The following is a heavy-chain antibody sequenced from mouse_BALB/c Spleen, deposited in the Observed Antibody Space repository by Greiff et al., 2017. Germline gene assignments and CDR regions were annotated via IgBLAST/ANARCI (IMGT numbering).Heavy chain of an antibody. CDR1: GYSITSDYA. V-gene: IGHV3-2*02. Sequence: VQLQQSGPGLVKPSQSLSLTCTVTGYSITSDYAWNWIRQFPGNKLEWMGYISYSGSTSYNPSLKSRISITRDTSKNQFFLQLNSVTTEDTATYYCARLRDYDAMDYWGQGTSVTVSS. CDR3: ARLRDYDAMDY. J-gene: IGHJ4*01. CDR2: ISYSGST.